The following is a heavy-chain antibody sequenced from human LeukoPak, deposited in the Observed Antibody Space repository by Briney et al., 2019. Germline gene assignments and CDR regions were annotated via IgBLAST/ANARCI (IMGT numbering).Heavy chain of an antibody. CDR3: TRSGSGWHNWFDP. Sequence: GGSLRLSCAASGFTFSNAWMSWVRQAPGKGLEWVGRIKSKTDGGTTDYAAPVKGRFTISRDDSKNTLYLQMNSLKTEDTAVYYCTRSGSGWHNWFDPWGQGTLVTVSS. CDR2: IKSKTDGGTT. J-gene: IGHJ5*02. V-gene: IGHV3-15*01. D-gene: IGHD6-19*01. CDR1: GFTFSNAW.